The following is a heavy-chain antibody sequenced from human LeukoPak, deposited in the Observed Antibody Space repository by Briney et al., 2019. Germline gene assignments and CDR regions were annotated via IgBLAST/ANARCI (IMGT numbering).Heavy chain of an antibody. D-gene: IGHD1-1*01. CDR3: ARALTTLTYKGY. CDR2: ISGSNSYI. CDR1: GFTFSSYT. Sequence: GGSLRLSCAASGFTFSSYTMHWIRQAPGKGLEWVSSISGSNSYIFYADSVKGRFTVSRDNAKDSLYLQMNSLRAEDTAVYYCARALTTLTYKGYWGQGTLVTVSS. J-gene: IGHJ4*02. V-gene: IGHV3-21*01.